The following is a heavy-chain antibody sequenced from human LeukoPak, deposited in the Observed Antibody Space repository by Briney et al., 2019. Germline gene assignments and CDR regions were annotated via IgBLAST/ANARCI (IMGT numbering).Heavy chain of an antibody. Sequence: GGSLRLSCAASGFTFDDYSVHWVRQAPGKGLEWVSLITWDGGRTYYADSVKGRFTISRDNSKNTLYLQMNSLRTEHTAVYYCGKGRRRWAGCDGFAILGEGTMVTVSS. J-gene: IGHJ3*02. D-gene: IGHD4-23*01. CDR3: GKGRRRWAGCDGFAI. CDR2: ITWDGGRT. V-gene: IGHV3-43*01. CDR1: GFTFDDYS.